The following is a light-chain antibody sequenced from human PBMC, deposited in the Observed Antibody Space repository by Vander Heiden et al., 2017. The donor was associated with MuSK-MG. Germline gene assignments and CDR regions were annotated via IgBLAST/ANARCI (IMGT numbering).Light chain of an antibody. CDR2: GAS. CDR1: QTVNTN. J-gene: IGKJ1*01. CDR3: LQDTNWPRT. Sequence: IMMTHSPPTLSVSPRASPTLSRRARQTVNTNLAWYQQKPGQAPRLLIYGASTGATGIPARFSGSGSGTEFTLTISRLQAEDFAVYYCLQDTNWPRTFGQGTKVEIK. V-gene: IGKV3-15*01.